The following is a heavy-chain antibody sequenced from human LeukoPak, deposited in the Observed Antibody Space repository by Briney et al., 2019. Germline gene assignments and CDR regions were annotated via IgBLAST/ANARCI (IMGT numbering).Heavy chain of an antibody. J-gene: IGHJ3*02. Sequence: SQTLSLTCAVSGGSISSGGYSWSWIRQPPGKGLEWIGEINHSGSTNYNPSLKSRVTISVDTSKNQFSLKLSSVTAADTAVYYCARGSYDSSGSNAFDIWGQGTMVTVSS. CDR2: INHSGST. D-gene: IGHD3-22*01. V-gene: IGHV4-30-2*01. CDR3: ARGSYDSSGSNAFDI. CDR1: GGSISSGGYS.